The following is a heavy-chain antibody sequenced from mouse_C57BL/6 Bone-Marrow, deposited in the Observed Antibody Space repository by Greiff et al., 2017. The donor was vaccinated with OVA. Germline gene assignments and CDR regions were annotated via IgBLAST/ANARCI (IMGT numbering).Heavy chain of an antibody. CDR2: ISSGGDYI. V-gene: IGHV5-9-1*02. CDR1: GFTFSSYA. D-gene: IGHD2-3*01. CDR3: TRKYDGYPHYAMDY. J-gene: IGHJ4*01. Sequence: EVKLVESGEGLVKPGGSLKLSCAASGFTFSSYAMSWVRQTPEKRLEWVAYISSGGDYIYYADTVKGRFTISRDNARNTLYLQMSSLKSEDTAMYYCTRKYDGYPHYAMDYWGQGTSVTVSS.